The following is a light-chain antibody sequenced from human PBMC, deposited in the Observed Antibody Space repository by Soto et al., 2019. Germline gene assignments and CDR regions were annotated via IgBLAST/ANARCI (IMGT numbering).Light chain of an antibody. J-gene: IGKJ4*01. V-gene: IGKV3-11*01. Sequence: EIVLTQSPATLSLSPGERATLSCRASQSVRSHLVWYQQKPGQAPRLLIYDASNRATGIPARFSGSGYGTDFTLTISSLEPEDFAVYYCQHRANWPITFGGGTKVEIK. CDR1: QSVRSH. CDR2: DAS. CDR3: QHRANWPIT.